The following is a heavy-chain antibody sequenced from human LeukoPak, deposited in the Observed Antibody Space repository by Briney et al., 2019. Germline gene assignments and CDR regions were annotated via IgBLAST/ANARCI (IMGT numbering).Heavy chain of an antibody. CDR1: GGSISSGGYY. CDR3: AREWFGFFDAFDI. V-gene: IGHV4-31*03. D-gene: IGHD3-10*01. Sequence: SETLSLTCTVSGGSISSGGYYWSWIRQHPGKGLEWIGYIYYSGSTYYNPSLKSRVTISVDTSKNQFSLKLSSVTAADTAVYYCAREWFGFFDAFDIWGQGTMVTVSS. CDR2: IYYSGST. J-gene: IGHJ3*02.